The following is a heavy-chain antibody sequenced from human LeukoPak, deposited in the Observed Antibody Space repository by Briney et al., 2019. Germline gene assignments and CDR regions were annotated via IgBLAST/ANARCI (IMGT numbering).Heavy chain of an antibody. J-gene: IGHJ4*02. Sequence: PSETLSLTCTVSGGSISSYYWSWIRQPPGKGLEWIAYIYYSGNTNYNPSLKSRVTISVDTSKNHFSLKLNSVTAADTAVYYCARESYRGFGFDYWGQGTQVTVSS. D-gene: IGHD3-10*01. CDR1: GGSISSYY. V-gene: IGHV4-59*01. CDR2: IYYSGNT. CDR3: ARESYRGFGFDY.